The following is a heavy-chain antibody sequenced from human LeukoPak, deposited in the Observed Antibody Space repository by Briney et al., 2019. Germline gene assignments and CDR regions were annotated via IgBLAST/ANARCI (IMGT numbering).Heavy chain of an antibody. V-gene: IGHV5-51*01. Sequence: GESLKISCKGSGYSFTSYWIGWVRQLPGKGLEWMGLIFPGDSETIYSPSFQGQVTISADRSINTAYLRWSSLKASDTAMYYCATSESQTRFDYWGQGTLVTVSS. CDR1: GYSFTSYW. J-gene: IGHJ4*02. CDR2: IFPGDSET. D-gene: IGHD1/OR15-1a*01. CDR3: ATSESQTRFDY.